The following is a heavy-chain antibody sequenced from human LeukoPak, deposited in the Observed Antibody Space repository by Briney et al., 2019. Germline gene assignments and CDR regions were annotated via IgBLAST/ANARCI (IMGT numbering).Heavy chain of an antibody. J-gene: IGHJ2*01. D-gene: IGHD6-19*01. CDR1: GGTFSSYA. CDR2: IIPIFGTA. V-gene: IGHV1-69*13. CDR3: ARGFLSAVAGGGWYFDL. Sequence: GASVKVSCKASGGTFSSYAISWVRQAPGQGLEWMGGIIPIFGTANYAQKFQGRVTITADESTSTAYMELRSLRSDDTAVYYCARGFLSAVAGGGWYFDLWGRGTLVTVSS.